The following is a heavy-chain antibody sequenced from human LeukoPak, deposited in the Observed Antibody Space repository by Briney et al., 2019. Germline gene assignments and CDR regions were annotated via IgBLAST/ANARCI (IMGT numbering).Heavy chain of an antibody. CDR3: ASSRRAAARSYFDY. V-gene: IGHV1-69*06. Sequence: GALVKVSCKASGGTFSSYAISWVRQAPGQGLEWMGGIIPIFGTANYAQKFQGRVTITADKSTSTAYMELSSLRSEDTAVYYCASSRRAAARSYFDYWGQGTLVTVSS. CDR1: GGTFSSYA. CDR2: IIPIFGTA. J-gene: IGHJ4*02. D-gene: IGHD6-13*01.